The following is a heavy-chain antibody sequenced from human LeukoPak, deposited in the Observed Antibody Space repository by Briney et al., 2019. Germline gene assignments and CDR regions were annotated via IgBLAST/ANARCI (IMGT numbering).Heavy chain of an antibody. CDR2: IWSDGRRI. CDR3: AKDYYESGSYYQRDFDH. CDR1: GFPFRSYA. V-gene: IGHV3-33*06. Sequence: QTGGSLRLSCVASGFPFRSYAMNWVRQAPGKGPGWVAAIWSDGRRIYYADSVRGRFTISRDDSKNTLYLQMNTLRAEDTAVYYCAKDYYESGSYYQRDFDHWGQGTLVTVSS. J-gene: IGHJ4*02. D-gene: IGHD3-10*01.